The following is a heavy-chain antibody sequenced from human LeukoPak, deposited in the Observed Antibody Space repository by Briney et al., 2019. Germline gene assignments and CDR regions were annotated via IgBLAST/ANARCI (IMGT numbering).Heavy chain of an antibody. Sequence: SETLSLTCTVSGGSIRSYYWSWIRQPPGKGLEWIGYIYYSGSTNYNPSLKSRVTISVDTSKNQFSLKLSSVAAADTAVYYCARDKKDYYDSSGYYYFAFDIWGQGTMVNVSS. CDR1: GGSIRSYY. V-gene: IGHV4-59*01. CDR2: IYYSGST. CDR3: ARDKKDYYDSSGYYYFAFDI. D-gene: IGHD3-22*01. J-gene: IGHJ3*02.